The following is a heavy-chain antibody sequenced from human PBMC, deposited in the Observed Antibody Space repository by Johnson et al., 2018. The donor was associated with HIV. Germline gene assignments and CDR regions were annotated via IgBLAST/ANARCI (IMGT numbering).Heavy chain of an antibody. CDR3: AKKGGRYSTSHDAFDI. CDR2: ISYDGSNK. V-gene: IGHV3-30*18. J-gene: IGHJ3*02. D-gene: IGHD6-6*01. Sequence: QVQLVESGGGVVQPGRSLRLSCAASGFTFFSFGMHWVRQSPGKGLDWVTFISYDGSNKHYADSVKGRFTISRDNSKNTLYLQMNSLRPEDTAVYYCAKKGGRYSTSHDAFDIWGQGTMVTVSS. CDR1: GFTFFSFG.